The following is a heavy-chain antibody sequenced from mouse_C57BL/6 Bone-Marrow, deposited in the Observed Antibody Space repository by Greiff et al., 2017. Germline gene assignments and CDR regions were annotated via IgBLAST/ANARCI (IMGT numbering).Heavy chain of an antibody. CDR1: GYSFTGYY. V-gene: IGHV1-42*01. Sequence: VQLQQSGPELVKPGASVKISCKASGYSFTGYYMNWVKQSPEKSLEWIGEINPSTGGTTYNQKFKAKATLTVDKSSSTAYMQLKSLTSEDSAVYYCARGEGTVWGRGTTVTVSA. J-gene: IGHJ1*03. CDR3: ARGEGTV. D-gene: IGHD3-3*01. CDR2: INPSTGGT.